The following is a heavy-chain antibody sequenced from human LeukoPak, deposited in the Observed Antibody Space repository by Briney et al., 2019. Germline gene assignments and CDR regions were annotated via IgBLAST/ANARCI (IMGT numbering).Heavy chain of an antibody. CDR1: GFTVSSNS. J-gene: IGHJ4*02. CDR2: IYSGGNT. V-gene: IGHV3-53*01. D-gene: IGHD4-17*01. CDR3: ARRAGEYSHPYDY. Sequence: GGSLRLSCTVSGFTVSSNSMSWVRQAPGKGLEWVSFIYSGGNTHYSDSVKGRFTISRDNSENTLYLQMNSLRAEDTAVYYCARRAGEYSHPYDYWGQGTLVTVSS.